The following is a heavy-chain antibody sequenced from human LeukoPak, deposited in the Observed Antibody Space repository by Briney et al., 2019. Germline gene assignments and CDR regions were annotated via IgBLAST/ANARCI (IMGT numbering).Heavy chain of an antibody. D-gene: IGHD6-13*01. CDR1: GGSISSYY. CDR3: ARVRAAGTAHPLYYGMDV. CDR2: IYYSGST. J-gene: IGHJ6*02. V-gene: IGHV4-59*01. Sequence: SETLSLTCTVSGGSISSYYWSWIRQPPGKGLEWIGYIYYSGSTNYNPSLKSRVTISVDTSKNQFSLKLSSVTAADTAVYYCARVRAAGTAHPLYYGMDVWGQGTTVTVSS.